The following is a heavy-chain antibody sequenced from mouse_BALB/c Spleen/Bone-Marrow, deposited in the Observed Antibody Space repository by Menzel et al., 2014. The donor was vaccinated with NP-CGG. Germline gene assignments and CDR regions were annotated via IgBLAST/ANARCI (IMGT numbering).Heavy chain of an antibody. V-gene: IGHV1-74*01. J-gene: IGHJ3*01. CDR2: IHPSDSET. CDR1: GYSFTNYW. D-gene: IGHD2-1*01. CDR3: ARFGNYEGFAY. Sequence: VQIQQSGAELVRPGASVKLSCKASGYSFTNYWMNWVKQRPGQGLEWIGMIHPSDSETRLNQKFKDKATLTVDKSSSTAYIQLTSPTSEDSAVYYCARFGNYEGFAYWGQGTPVTVSA.